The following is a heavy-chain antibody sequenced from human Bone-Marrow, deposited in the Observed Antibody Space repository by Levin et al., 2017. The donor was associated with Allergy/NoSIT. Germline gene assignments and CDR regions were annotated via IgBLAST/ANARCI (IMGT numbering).Heavy chain of an antibody. CDR2: IKQDGNEK. CDR3: TKDDSPYVGAWFDALDI. CDR1: GTTFSTYW. V-gene: IGHV3-7*01. D-gene: IGHD3-22*01. Sequence: GGSLRLSCAASGTTFSTYWMTWVRQAPGKGLEWVANIKQDGNEKNYVDSVKGRFTISRDNSKSALYLQMNSLRPEDTAVYYCTKDDSPYVGAWFDALDIWGQGTMVTVSA. J-gene: IGHJ3*02.